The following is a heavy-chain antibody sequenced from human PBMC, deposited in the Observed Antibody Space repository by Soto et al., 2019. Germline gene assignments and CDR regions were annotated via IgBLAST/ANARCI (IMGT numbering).Heavy chain of an antibody. CDR2: IIPMFGTP. CDR3: ATSVGRDGYSFDY. CDR1: GVTFNRQD. D-gene: IGHD5-12*01. J-gene: IGHJ4*02. Sequence: GASVKVSCKASGVTFNRQDMRWVRQAPGQGLEWMGGIIPMFGTPHYAEKFQDRVTITADESTGTAYLELSSLTSEDTAVYYCATSVGRDGYSFDYWGPGTLVTVSP. V-gene: IGHV1-69*13.